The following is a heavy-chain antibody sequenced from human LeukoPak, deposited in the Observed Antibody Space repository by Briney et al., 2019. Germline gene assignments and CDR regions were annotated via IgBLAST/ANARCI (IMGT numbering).Heavy chain of an antibody. CDR3: ARDRLGYYDSSGYYYVRTAASFDP. V-gene: IGHV1-18*01. D-gene: IGHD3-22*01. J-gene: IGHJ5*02. CDR1: GYTFTSYG. CDR2: ISAYNGNT. Sequence: GTSVKVSCKASGYTFTSYGISWVRQAPGQGLEWMGWISAYNGNTNYAQKLQGRVTMTTDTSTSTAYMELRSLRSDDTAVYYCARDRLGYYDSSGYYYVRTAASFDPWGQGTLVTVSP.